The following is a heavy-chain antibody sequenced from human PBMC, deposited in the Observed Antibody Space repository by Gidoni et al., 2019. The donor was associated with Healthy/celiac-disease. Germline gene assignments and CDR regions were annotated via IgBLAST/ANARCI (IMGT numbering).Heavy chain of an antibody. CDR3: TTRGYSGSYFSDY. CDR1: GFTFSNAW. Sequence: EVQLVESGGGLVKPGGSLRLSCAASGFTFSNAWMSWVRQAPGKGLEWVGRIKSKTDGGTTDYAASVKGRFTISRDDSKNTLYLQMNSLKTEDTAVYYCTTRGYSGSYFSDYWGQGTLVTVSS. V-gene: IGHV3-15*01. D-gene: IGHD1-26*01. CDR2: IKSKTDGGTT. J-gene: IGHJ4*02.